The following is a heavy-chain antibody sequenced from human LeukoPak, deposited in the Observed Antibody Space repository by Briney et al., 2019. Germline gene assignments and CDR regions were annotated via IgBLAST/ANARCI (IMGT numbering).Heavy chain of an antibody. V-gene: IGHV4-4*07. D-gene: IGHD1-1*01. CDR1: GDSNDIFY. Sequence: PSETLSLTCSVSGDSNDIFYWSGIQQSAGRGVGSIERNYTTRNTHYSPSRRSRVAISVDTTKKQFSLKLSSVTAADAAVYYCARHRPNSEWFAPWGQGTLVIVSS. CDR2: NYTTRNT. CDR3: ARHRPNSEWFAP. J-gene: IGHJ5*02.